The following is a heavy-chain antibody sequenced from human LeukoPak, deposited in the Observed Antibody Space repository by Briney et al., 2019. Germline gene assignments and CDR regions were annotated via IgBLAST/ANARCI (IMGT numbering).Heavy chain of an antibody. D-gene: IGHD2-21*01. CDR1: GYSISSGYY. V-gene: IGHV4-38-2*02. CDR3: ARGVVIAPQTFDY. Sequence: SETLSLTCTVSGYSISSGYYWGWIRQPPGKWLEWIGSIYHSGSTYYNPSLKSRVTISVDTSKNQFSLKLSSVTAADTAVYYCARGVVIAPQTFDYWGQGTLVTVSS. CDR2: IYHSGST. J-gene: IGHJ4*02.